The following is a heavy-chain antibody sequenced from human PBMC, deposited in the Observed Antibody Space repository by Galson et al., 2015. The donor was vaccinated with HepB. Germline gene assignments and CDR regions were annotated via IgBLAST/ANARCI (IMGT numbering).Heavy chain of an antibody. CDR3: ATYDRGAFHL. CDR1: GFTFSDYY. V-gene: IGHV3-11*01. J-gene: IGHJ3*01. D-gene: IGHD3-3*01. Sequence: SLRLSCAASGFTFSDYYMSWIRQAPGKGLEWISYITSTSRTVWYADSVKGRFSISRDNTGDSLFLEINGLRVDDTAVYYCATYDRGAFHLWGQGTTVTVS. CDR2: ITSTSRTV.